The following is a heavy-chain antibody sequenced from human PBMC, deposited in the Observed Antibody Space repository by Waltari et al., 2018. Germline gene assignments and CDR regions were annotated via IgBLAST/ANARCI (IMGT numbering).Heavy chain of an antibody. J-gene: IGHJ3*02. V-gene: IGHV3-9*01. CDR2: ISWNSGSI. CDR3: AKDFYGSGSYGDAFDI. Sequence: EVQLVESGGGLVQPGRSLRLSCAASGFTFDDYAMHWVRQAPGKGLEWVSVISWNSGSIGDADSVKGRFTISRDNAKNSLYLQMNSLRAEDTALYYCAKDFYGSGSYGDAFDIWGQGTMVTVSS. D-gene: IGHD3-10*01. CDR1: GFTFDDYA.